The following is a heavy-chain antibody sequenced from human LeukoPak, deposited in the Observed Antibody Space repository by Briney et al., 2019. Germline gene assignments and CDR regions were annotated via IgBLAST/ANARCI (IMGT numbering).Heavy chain of an antibody. Sequence: GASVKVSCKASGYIFTGYHMHWVRQAPGQGLEWMGWINPNSGGTNYAQKFQGRVTMTRDTSINTAYMELSRLTSDDTAVYYCARVDPFCGGDCLDSDFWGQGTLVTVSS. CDR2: INPNSGGT. V-gene: IGHV1-2*02. J-gene: IGHJ4*02. CDR3: ARVDPFCGGDCLDSDF. D-gene: IGHD2-21*02. CDR1: GYIFTGYH.